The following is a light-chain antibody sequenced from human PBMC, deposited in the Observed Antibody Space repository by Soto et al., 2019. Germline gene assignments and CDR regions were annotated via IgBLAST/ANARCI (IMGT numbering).Light chain of an antibody. Sequence: QSALTQPPSASGSPGQSVTISCTGMSSDVGGYNYVSWYQQHPGKAPKLMIYEVSKRPSGVPDRFSGSKSGNTASLTVSRLQAEDEADYYCSSYAGANSVVFGGGTKLTVL. CDR3: SSYAGANSVV. J-gene: IGLJ2*01. CDR1: SSDVGGYNY. V-gene: IGLV2-8*01. CDR2: EVS.